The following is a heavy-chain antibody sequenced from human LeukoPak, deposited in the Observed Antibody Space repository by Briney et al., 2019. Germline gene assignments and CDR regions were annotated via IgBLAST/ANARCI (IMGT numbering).Heavy chain of an antibody. J-gene: IGHJ5*02. CDR2: SYIRGST. D-gene: IGHD3-10*01. CDR3: ARIGYGSGSPTNL. CDR1: GGSISSGSYY. V-gene: IGHV4-61*02. Sequence: SQTLSLICTVSGGSISSGSYYWSWIRQPDGKGLEWIGRSYIRGSTDYNPSLKSRVTISVDTSKNQFSLNLNSVTAADTAVYYCARIGYGSGSPTNLWGQRSLVTVSS.